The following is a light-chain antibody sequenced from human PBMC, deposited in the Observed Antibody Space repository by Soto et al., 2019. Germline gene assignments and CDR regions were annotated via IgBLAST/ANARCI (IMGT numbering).Light chain of an antibody. J-gene: IGKJ3*01. Sequence: DIQMTQSPSSLSASVGDRVTITCRASQSISTYLNWYQQKPGKAPKLLIYAASSLQSGVPSRFSGSGSGTDFTLTISTLQREDFATYFCQQSYSTPQTFGPGTKVDIK. V-gene: IGKV1-39*01. CDR3: QQSYSTPQT. CDR1: QSISTY. CDR2: AAS.